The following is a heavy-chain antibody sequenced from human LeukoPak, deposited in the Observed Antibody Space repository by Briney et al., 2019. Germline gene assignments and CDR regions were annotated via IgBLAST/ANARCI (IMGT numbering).Heavy chain of an antibody. CDR2: IWYDGSNK. J-gene: IGHJ6*02. CDR1: GFTFSSYG. CDR3: ARDIPGHYYYGMDV. V-gene: IGHV3-33*01. Sequence: GWSLRLSCAASGFTFSSYGMHWVRQAPGKGLEWVAVIWYDGSNKYYADSVKGRFTISRDNSKNTLYLQMNSLRAEDTAVYYCARDIPGHYYYGMDVWGQGTTVTVSS.